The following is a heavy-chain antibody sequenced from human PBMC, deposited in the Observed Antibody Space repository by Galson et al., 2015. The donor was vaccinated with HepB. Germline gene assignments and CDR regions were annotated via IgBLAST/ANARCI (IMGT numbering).Heavy chain of an antibody. J-gene: IGHJ3*02. V-gene: IGHV1-18*04. CDR2: ISAYNGNT. CDR3: ARGLGYEGAFDI. CDR1: GYTFTSYG. D-gene: IGHD5-12*01. Sequence: SVKVSCKASGYTFTSYGISWVRQAPGQGLEWMGWISAYNGNTNYAQKLQGRVTMTRNTSISTAYMELSSLRSEDTAVYYCARGLGYEGAFDIWGQGTMVTVSS.